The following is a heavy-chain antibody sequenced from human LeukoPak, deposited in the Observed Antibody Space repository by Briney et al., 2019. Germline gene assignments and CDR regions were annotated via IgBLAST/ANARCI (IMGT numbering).Heavy chain of an antibody. Sequence: SETLSLTCPVSGGSISSSSSYWGWIRQPPGKGLEWIGSIYYSGSTYYNPSRKSRVTIAVDTYKHQFSLKLSSVTAADTAVYYCARHQRPITVTHFDYWGQGTLVTVSS. CDR2: IYYSGST. J-gene: IGHJ4*02. V-gene: IGHV4-39*01. CDR3: ARHQRPITVTHFDY. CDR1: GGSISSSSSY. D-gene: IGHD4-17*01.